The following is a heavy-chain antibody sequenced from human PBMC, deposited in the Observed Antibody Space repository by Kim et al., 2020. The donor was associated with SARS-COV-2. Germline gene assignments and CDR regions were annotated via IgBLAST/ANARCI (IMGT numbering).Heavy chain of an antibody. D-gene: IGHD6-19*01. CDR3: VREARYSRLSSGDYYDY. J-gene: IGHJ4*02. V-gene: IGHV3-21*03. CDR1: GFIFGRYT. Sequence: GGSLRLSCEASGFIFGRYTMNWVRQAPGKGLEWVSSLSSNSAYVYYADSLAGRLNISRDNARDTLFLQMDRLRAEDTGVYYCVREARYSRLSSGDYYDYWGKGTLVTVSS. CDR2: LSSNSAYV.